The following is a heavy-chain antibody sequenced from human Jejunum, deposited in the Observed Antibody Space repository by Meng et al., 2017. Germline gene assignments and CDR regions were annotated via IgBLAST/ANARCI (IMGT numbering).Heavy chain of an antibody. Sequence: GESLKISCVASGFSFSGFEMSWVRQAPGKGLEWISYISSSGTTIYQADSVRGRFTISRDSAKNSLYLQMNSLRVEDTAVYYCARDPTSGYWGQGTLVTVSS. V-gene: IGHV3-48*03. D-gene: IGHD3-10*01. CDR3: ARDPTSGY. J-gene: IGHJ4*02. CDR2: ISSSGTTI. CDR1: GFSFSGFE.